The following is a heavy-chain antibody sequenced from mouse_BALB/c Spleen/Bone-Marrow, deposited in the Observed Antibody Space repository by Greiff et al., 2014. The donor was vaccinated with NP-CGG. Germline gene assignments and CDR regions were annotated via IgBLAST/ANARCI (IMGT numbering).Heavy chain of an antibody. V-gene: IGHV7-3*02. J-gene: IGHJ1*01. Sequence: EVQGVESGGGLVQPGGSLRLSCETSGFTFTDYYMSWVRQPPGKALEWLGFIRNKAKGYTTDYSAPVKGRFTISRDNSQSISYLQMNTLRAEDSATYYCARDENVGIYWYFDVWGAGTTATVSS. CDR2: IRNKAKGYTT. CDR3: ARDENVGIYWYFDV. CDR1: GFTFTDYY.